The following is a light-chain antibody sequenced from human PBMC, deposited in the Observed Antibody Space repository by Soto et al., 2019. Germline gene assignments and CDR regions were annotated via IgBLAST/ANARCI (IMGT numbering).Light chain of an antibody. V-gene: IGKV1-12*01. CDR1: QGISSW. CDR3: QQTYNTPLT. J-gene: IGKJ4*01. Sequence: DIQMTQSPSTLSASVGDRVTITCRASQGISSWLAWYQQKPGKAPKLLIYDASSLESGVPSRFSGSGSGTGFTLTISNLKPEDFATYFCQQTYNTPLTFGGGTKVDIK. CDR2: DAS.